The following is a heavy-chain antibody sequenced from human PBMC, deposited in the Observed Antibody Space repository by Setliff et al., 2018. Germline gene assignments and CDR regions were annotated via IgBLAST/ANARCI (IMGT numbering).Heavy chain of an antibody. J-gene: IGHJ4*01. CDR1: GGSISSSNW. Sequence: SETLSLTCAVSGGSISSSNWWSWVRQPPGKRLEWIGEIYHSGLTKYNPSLKSLVTISVDKSKNQFSLKLSSVTAVDTVVYYCAIDWSDYGSMGYWGQGTLVTVSS. V-gene: IGHV4-4*02. CDR2: IYHSGLT. D-gene: IGHD4-17*01. CDR3: AIDWSDYGSMGY.